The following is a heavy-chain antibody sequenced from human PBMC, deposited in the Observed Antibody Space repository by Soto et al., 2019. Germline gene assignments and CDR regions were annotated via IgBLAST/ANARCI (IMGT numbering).Heavy chain of an antibody. V-gene: IGHV3-30*18. J-gene: IGHJ6*02. Sequence: HPGGSLRLSCAASGFTFSSYGMHWVRQAPGKGLEWVAVISYDGSNKYYADSVKGRFTISRDNSKNTLYLQMNSLRAEDTAVYYCAKEVGIAARRDYYYGMDVWGQGTTVTVSS. D-gene: IGHD6-6*01. CDR1: GFTFSSYG. CDR2: ISYDGSNK. CDR3: AKEVGIAARRDYYYGMDV.